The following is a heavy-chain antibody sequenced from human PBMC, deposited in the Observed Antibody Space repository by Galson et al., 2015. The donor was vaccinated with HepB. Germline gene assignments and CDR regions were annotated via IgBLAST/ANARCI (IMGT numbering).Heavy chain of an antibody. CDR3: ARHIVVVVAATSFRDDAFDI. D-gene: IGHD2-15*01. V-gene: IGHV5-51*01. CDR1: GYSFTSYW. Sequence: QSGAEVKKPGESLKISCKGSGYSFTSYWIGWVRQMPGKGLEWMGIIYPGDSDTRYSPSFQGQVTISADKSISTAYLQWSSLKASDTAMYYCARHIVVVVAATSFRDDAFDIWGQGTMVTVSS. J-gene: IGHJ3*02. CDR2: IYPGDSDT.